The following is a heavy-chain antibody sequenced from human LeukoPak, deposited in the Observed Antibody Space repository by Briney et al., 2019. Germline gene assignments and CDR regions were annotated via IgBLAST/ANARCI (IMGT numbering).Heavy chain of an antibody. D-gene: IGHD2/OR15-2a*01. CDR2: ISSSGSTI. V-gene: IGHV3-11*04. CDR1: GFTFSDYY. CDR3: ARAREGGFHTSFDY. Sequence: KPGGSLRLSCAASGFTFSDYYMSWIRQAPGKGLEWVSYISSSGSTIYYADSVKGRFTISRDNAKNSLFLQMNSLRAEDTAVYYCARAREGGFHTSFDYWGQGTLVTVSS. J-gene: IGHJ4*02.